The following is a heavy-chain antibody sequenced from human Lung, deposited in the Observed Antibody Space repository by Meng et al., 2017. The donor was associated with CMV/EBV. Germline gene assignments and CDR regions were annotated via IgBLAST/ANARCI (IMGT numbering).Heavy chain of an antibody. CDR1: GFIFSSFA. V-gene: IGHV3-23*01. J-gene: IGHJ4*02. CDR2: VTGSGDST. CDR3: AKDSPKYSNGWPRGNYFDY. D-gene: IGHD6-19*01. Sequence: GGSPRLSCTASGFIFSSFAMSWVRQAPGKGLEWVSAVTGSGDSTYHADSVEGRFTISRDNSKNTLYLQMNSLRAEDTAVYYCAKDSPKYSNGWPRGNYFDYWGQGTLVTISS.